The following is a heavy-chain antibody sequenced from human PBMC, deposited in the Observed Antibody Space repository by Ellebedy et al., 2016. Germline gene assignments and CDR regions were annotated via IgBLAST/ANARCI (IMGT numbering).Heavy chain of an antibody. CDR3: ARALMVFGVEGISFDS. V-gene: IGHV4-59*13. D-gene: IGHD2-8*01. Sequence: SETLSLTCTVAGVSISSYHWSWIRQAPGKGLEWLGYHSFGGNTVYNPSLKGRITISGDTSKNYVSLNLGSVTAADTAVYYCARALMVFGVEGISFDSWGQGILVTVSS. J-gene: IGHJ4*02. CDR1: GVSISSYH. CDR2: HSFGGNT.